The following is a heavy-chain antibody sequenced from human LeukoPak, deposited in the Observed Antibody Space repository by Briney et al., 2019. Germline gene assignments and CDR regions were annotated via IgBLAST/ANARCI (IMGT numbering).Heavy chain of an antibody. J-gene: IGHJ6*03. CDR2: INPNSGGT. CDR3: ARAPGYCSSTRCSKYYYYYYTDV. CDR1: GYTFTGYY. D-gene: IGHD2-2*01. Sequence: ASVKVSCKASGYTFTGYYMHWVRQAPGQGLEWMGWINPNSGGTNYAQKFQGRVTMTRDTSISTAYMELSRLRSDDTAVYSCARAPGYCSSTRCSKYYYYYYTDVSGKGTTVTVSS. V-gene: IGHV1-2*02.